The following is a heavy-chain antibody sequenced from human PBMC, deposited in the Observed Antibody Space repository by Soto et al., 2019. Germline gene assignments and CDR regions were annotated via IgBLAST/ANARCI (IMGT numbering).Heavy chain of an antibody. J-gene: IGHJ5*02. CDR1: GGSISSGGYY. CDR3: AGGSSKSWFDP. D-gene: IGHD6-6*01. Sequence: SETLSLTCTVSGGSISSGGYYWSWIRQHPGKGLEWIGYIYYSGSTYYDPSLQSRITISLDTSKNQFSLKLTSVTAADTAVYYCAGGSSKSWFDPWGQGTLVTVSS. V-gene: IGHV4-31*03. CDR2: IYYSGST.